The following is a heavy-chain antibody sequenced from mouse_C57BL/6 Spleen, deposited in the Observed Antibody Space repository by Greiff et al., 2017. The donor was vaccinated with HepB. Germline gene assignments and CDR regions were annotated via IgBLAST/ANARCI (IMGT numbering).Heavy chain of an antibody. CDR2: IWRGGST. V-gene: IGHV2-5*01. Sequence: QVQLQQSGPGLVQPSQSLSITCTVSGFSLTSYGVHWVRQSPGKGLEWLGVIWRGGSTDYNAAFMSRLSITKDNSKSQVFFKMNSLQADDTAIYYCAKTRDYGSYWYFDVWGTGTTVTVSS. J-gene: IGHJ1*03. D-gene: IGHD1-1*01. CDR1: GFSLTSYG. CDR3: AKTRDYGSYWYFDV.